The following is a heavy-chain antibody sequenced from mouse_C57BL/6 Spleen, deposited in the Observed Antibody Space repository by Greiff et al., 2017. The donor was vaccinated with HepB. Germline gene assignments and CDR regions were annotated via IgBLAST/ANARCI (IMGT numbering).Heavy chain of an antibody. J-gene: IGHJ2*01. V-gene: IGHV1-26*01. Sequence: EVQLQQSGPELVKPGASVKISCKASGYTFTDYYMNWVKQSHGKSLEWIGDINPNNGGTSYNQKFKGKATLTVYKSSSTAYMELRSLTSEDSAVYYCARSYSNYGGYFDYWGQGTTLTVSS. CDR2: INPNNGGT. CDR1: GYTFTDYY. D-gene: IGHD2-5*01. CDR3: ARSYSNYGGYFDY.